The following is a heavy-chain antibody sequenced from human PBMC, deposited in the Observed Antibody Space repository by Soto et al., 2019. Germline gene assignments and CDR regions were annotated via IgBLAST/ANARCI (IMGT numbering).Heavy chain of an antibody. J-gene: IGHJ4*02. Sequence: QVQLVESGGGVVQPGRSLRLSCAASGFTFSSYGMHWVRQAPGKGLEWVAVISYDGSNKYYADSVKGRFTISRDNSKNTLYLQTNSLRAEDTAVYYCAKDHRIAAAGTSRYYFDYWGQGTLVTVSS. V-gene: IGHV3-30*18. CDR1: GFTFSSYG. CDR3: AKDHRIAAAGTSRYYFDY. CDR2: ISYDGSNK. D-gene: IGHD6-13*01.